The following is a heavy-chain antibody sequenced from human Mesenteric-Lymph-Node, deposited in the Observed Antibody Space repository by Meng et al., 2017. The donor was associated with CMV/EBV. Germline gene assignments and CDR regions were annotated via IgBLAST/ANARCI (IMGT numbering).Heavy chain of an antibody. CDR2: IYYSGIP. V-gene: IGHV4-31*03. CDR3: ARFHNDYSNSF. J-gene: IGHJ4*02. CDR1: GDSISTGNYY. D-gene: IGHD4-11*01. Sequence: CSGYGDSISTGNYYWRWIRKYPGKGLEWIGHIYYSGIPYYNPSLKSRLTISIDTSKSQFSLKLNSVTAADTAVYYCARFHNDYSNSFWGQGTLVTVSS.